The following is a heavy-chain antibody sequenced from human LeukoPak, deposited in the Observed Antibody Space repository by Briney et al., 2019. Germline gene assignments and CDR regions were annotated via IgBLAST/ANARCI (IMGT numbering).Heavy chain of an antibody. CDR1: GFTFSSYS. Sequence: PGGSLRLSCAASGFTFSSYSMNWVRQAPGKGLEWVSSISSSSSYIYYADSVKGRFTISRDNAKNSLYLQMNGLRAEDTAVYYCARDGSWLRLGNAFDIWGQGTMVTVSS. CDR3: ARDGSWLRLGNAFDI. V-gene: IGHV3-21*01. D-gene: IGHD5-12*01. CDR2: ISSSSSYI. J-gene: IGHJ3*02.